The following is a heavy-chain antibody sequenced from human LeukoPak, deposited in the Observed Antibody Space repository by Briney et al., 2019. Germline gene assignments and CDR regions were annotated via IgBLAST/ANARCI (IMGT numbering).Heavy chain of an antibody. Sequence: GRSLRLSCAASGFTFSSYGMHWVRQAPGKGLEWVAVIWYDGSNKYYADSVKGRFTISRDNSKNTLYLQMNSLRAEDTAVYYCAREYYVWGSPIDYWGQGTLVTVPS. J-gene: IGHJ4*02. CDR2: IWYDGSNK. V-gene: IGHV3-33*01. D-gene: IGHD3-16*01. CDR3: AREYYVWGSPIDY. CDR1: GFTFSSYG.